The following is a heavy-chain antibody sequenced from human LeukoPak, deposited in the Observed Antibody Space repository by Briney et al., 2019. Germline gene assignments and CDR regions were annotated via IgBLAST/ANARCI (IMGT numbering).Heavy chain of an antibody. CDR1: GFTFSSYW. J-gene: IGHJ3*01. V-gene: IGHV3-7*01. CDR2: IKQDGSEK. Sequence: GGSLRLSCAASGFTFSSYWMSWVRQAPGKGLEWVANIKQDGSEKYYVDSVKGRFTISRDNAKNSLYLQMNSLRAEDAAVYYCARDLVAYYYVFGLWGQGTMVTVSS. D-gene: IGHD3-10*01. CDR3: ARDLVAYYYVFGL.